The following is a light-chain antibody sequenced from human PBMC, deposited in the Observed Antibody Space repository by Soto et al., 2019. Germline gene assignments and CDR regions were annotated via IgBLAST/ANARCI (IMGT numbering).Light chain of an antibody. J-gene: IGKJ2*01. Sequence: DIPMTQSPSSLSASVGDRVTMTCRASQSIGSYVNWYQQKPGKAPKLLISGASTLQSGVPSRFSGSGSGTDFTLTISSLQPEDFATYYCQQSYSAPFTFGQGTKLDIK. CDR2: GAS. CDR1: QSIGSY. CDR3: QQSYSAPFT. V-gene: IGKV1-39*01.